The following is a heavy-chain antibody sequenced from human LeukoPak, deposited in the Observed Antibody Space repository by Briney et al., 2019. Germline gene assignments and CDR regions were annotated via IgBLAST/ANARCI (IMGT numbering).Heavy chain of an antibody. Sequence: SGGSLRLSCAASGFTFSSYEMTWVRQAPGKGLEWVSYISSSGSGIYYANPVKGRFTISRDNAKNTLYLQMNSLRAEDTAVYYCARSPIPHCSGGSCYSEHYYYYMDVWGKGTTVTVSS. J-gene: IGHJ6*03. CDR3: ARSPIPHCSGGSCYSEHYYYYMDV. CDR1: GFTFSSYE. CDR2: ISSSGSGI. V-gene: IGHV3-48*03. D-gene: IGHD2-15*01.